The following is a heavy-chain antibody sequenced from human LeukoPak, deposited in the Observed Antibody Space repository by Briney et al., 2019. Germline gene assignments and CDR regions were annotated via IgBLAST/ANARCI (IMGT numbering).Heavy chain of an antibody. V-gene: IGHV1-8*01. D-gene: IGHD3-22*01. CDR1: GYTFTSYD. CDR2: MNPNSGNT. J-gene: IGHJ4*02. CDR3: AIAPLDYYGSSGYSYGY. Sequence: GASVKVSCKASGYTFTSYDINWVRQAPGQGLERMGWMNPNSGNTGYAQKFQGRVTMTRNTSISTAYMELSSLRSEDTAVYYCAIAPLDYYGSSGYSYGYWGQGTLVTVSS.